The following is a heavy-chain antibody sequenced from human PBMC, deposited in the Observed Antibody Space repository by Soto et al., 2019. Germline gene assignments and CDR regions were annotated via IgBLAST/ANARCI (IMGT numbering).Heavy chain of an antibody. CDR3: ARDEPEVHDLLDS. J-gene: IGHJ4*02. D-gene: IGHD2-2*01. CDR2: INAGTGYT. CDR1: GYTFTTYT. V-gene: IGHV1-3*01. Sequence: QVQLVQSGAEVNKPGASVKVSCKASGYTFTTYTIHWVRQAPGQRLEWVGCINAGTGYTRYSQKFQGRVSITRDTSASTGFMDLSSLRSEDTAVYYCARDEPEVHDLLDSWGQGTLVTVSS.